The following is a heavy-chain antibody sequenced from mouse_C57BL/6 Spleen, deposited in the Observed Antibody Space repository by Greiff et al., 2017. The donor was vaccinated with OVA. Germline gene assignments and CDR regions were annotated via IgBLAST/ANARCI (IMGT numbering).Heavy chain of an antibody. CDR3: ASPIYYYGSSYSFDY. V-gene: IGHV1-82*01. Sequence: QVQLKESGPELVKPGASVKISCKASGYAFSSSWMNWVKQRPGQGLEWIGRIYPGDGDTNYNGKFKGKATLTAAKSSSTAYMQLSSLTSEDSAVYFCASPIYYYGSSYSFDYWGQGTTLTVSS. CDR1: GYAFSSSW. J-gene: IGHJ2*01. CDR2: IYPGDGDT. D-gene: IGHD1-1*01.